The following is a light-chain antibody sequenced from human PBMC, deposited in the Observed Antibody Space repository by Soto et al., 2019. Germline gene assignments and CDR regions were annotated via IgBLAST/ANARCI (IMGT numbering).Light chain of an antibody. Sequence: QSALTQPPSASGSPGQSVTVSCTGTSRDVGGYNYVSWYQQHPGKAPKLMIYEVTKRPSGVPDRFSGSKSRNTASLTVSGLQAEDEADYYCSSYAGSNTIVFGGGTKVTVL. CDR1: SRDVGGYNY. CDR2: EVT. V-gene: IGLV2-8*01. CDR3: SSYAGSNTIV. J-gene: IGLJ2*01.